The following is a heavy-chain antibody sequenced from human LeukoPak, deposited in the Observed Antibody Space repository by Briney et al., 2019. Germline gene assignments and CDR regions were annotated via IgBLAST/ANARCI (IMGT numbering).Heavy chain of an antibody. Sequence: PGGPRGPSCPAPGFPSSAFAIHGVGRPPAKGREWGQLISYDGSNKYYADSVKGRFTISRDNSKNTLYLQMNSLRAEDTAVYYCAKSVGVRGVTYYFDYWGQGTLVTVSS. CDR1: GFPSSAFA. D-gene: IGHD3-10*01. J-gene: IGHJ4*02. CDR3: AKSVGVRGVTYYFDY. CDR2: ISYDGSNK. V-gene: IGHV3-30*18.